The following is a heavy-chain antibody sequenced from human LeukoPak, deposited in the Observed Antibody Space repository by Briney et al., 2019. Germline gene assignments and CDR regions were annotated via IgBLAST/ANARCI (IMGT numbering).Heavy chain of an antibody. CDR3: AMVLGAGSYLDF. CDR2: INGNGGST. J-gene: IGHJ4*02. Sequence: GGSLRRPCAASGFTYSNYPMHWLPPAPGKGLEYLSAINGNGGSTYYVPSVTGNFTITNDNSKILLYLQMYSLSAQDMALFYCAMVLGAGSYLDFWGQGTLVTVSS. D-gene: IGHD3-10*02. CDR1: GFTYSNYP. V-gene: IGHV3-64*01.